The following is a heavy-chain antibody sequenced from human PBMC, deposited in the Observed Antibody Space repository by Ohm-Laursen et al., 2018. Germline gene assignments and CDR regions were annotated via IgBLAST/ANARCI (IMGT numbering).Heavy chain of an antibody. CDR3: ARTAVTTRCNWFDP. V-gene: IGHV3-23*01. J-gene: IGHJ5*02. CDR1: GFTFSSYA. Sequence: SLRLSCSASGFTFSSYAMSWVRQAPGKGLEWVSAISGSGGSTYYADSVKGRFTISRDNSKNTLYMQMNSLRAEDTAVYYCARTAVTTRCNWFDPWGQGTLVTVSS. CDR2: ISGSGGST. D-gene: IGHD4-17*01.